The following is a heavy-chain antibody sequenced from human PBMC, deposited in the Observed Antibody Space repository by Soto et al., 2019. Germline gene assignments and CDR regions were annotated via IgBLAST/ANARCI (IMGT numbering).Heavy chain of an antibody. Sequence: QVQLQESGPGLVKPSQTLSLTCSVSGASTVSHYHWTWIRQPPGKGLEWMGYIFNSGTPFYNPSLTSRRSISMDTSGNHFSLELRSVTAADTAVYYCALALGPTTGLDYWGQGTLVTVSS. CDR2: IFNSGTP. V-gene: IGHV4-31*02. D-gene: IGHD1-26*01. J-gene: IGHJ4*02. CDR1: GASTVSHYH. CDR3: ALALGPTTGLDY.